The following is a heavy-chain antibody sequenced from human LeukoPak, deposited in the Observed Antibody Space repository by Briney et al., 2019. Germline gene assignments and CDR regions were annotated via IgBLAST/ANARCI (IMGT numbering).Heavy chain of an antibody. J-gene: IGHJ4*02. D-gene: IGHD5-24*01. V-gene: IGHV3-21*01. Sequence: PGGSLRLSCAASGFMFSNYSMNWVRQAPGKGLEWVSSISSSSSYIYYADSVKGRFTIFRDNAKNSLYLQMNSLRAEDTAVYYCAREVLRDGYNWGYYFDYWGQGTLVTVSS. CDR2: ISSSSSYI. CDR1: GFMFSNYS. CDR3: AREVLRDGYNWGYYFDY.